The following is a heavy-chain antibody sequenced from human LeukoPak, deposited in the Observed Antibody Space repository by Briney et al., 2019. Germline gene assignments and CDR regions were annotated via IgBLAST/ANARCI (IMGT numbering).Heavy chain of an antibody. CDR2: ISWNSGSI. Sequence: GGSLRLSCAASGFTFDDYAMHWVRQAPGKGLEWVSGISWNSGSIGYADSVKGRFTISRDNSKNTLYLQMNSLRAEDTAVYYCAKDQKQWLDPKYYYYGMDVWGQGTTVTVSS. D-gene: IGHD6-19*01. V-gene: IGHV3-9*01. CDR1: GFTFDDYA. CDR3: AKDQKQWLDPKYYYYGMDV. J-gene: IGHJ6*02.